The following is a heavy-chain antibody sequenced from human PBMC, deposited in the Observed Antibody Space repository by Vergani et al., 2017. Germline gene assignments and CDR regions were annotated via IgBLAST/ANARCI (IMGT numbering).Heavy chain of an antibody. CDR1: RESFSSFY. V-gene: IGHV4-34*02. CDR3: AVRPRVNLVGGEIVTKRTFDY. Sequence: QVQLQQWGAGVVKPSGTLSLTCAVFRESFSSFYWSWIRQPPGTGLEWIGEINNYGHTNYNPSPESRGTVSRDTAKNLFSLDLMSVTAADTAMSYCAVRPRVNLVGGEIVTKRTFDYWSQGSLVTVSS. D-gene: IGHD3-10*01. J-gene: IGHJ4*02. CDR2: INNYGHT.